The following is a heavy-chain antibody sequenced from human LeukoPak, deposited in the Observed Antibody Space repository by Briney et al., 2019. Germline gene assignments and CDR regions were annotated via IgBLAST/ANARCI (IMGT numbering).Heavy chain of an antibody. CDR1: GYTFTGYY. J-gene: IGHJ3*02. CDR2: INPNSGGT. V-gene: IGHV1-2*02. CDR3: ARERGRSGDAFDI. Sequence: GASVKVSCKASGYTFTGYYMHWVRQAPGQGLEWMGWINPNSGGTNYAQKFQGRVTMTRDTSISTAYMELSRLRSDDTAVYYCARERGRSGDAFDIWGQGTMVTVSS. D-gene: IGHD1-14*01.